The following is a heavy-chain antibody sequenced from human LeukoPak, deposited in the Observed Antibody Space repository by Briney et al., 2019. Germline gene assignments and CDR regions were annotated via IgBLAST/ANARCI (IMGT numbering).Heavy chain of an antibody. D-gene: IGHD2-2*01. Sequence: PSETLSLTCTASGGSISSSSYYWGWTRQPPGKGLEWIGSIYYSGSTYYNPSLKSRVTISVDTSKNQFSLKLSSVTAADTAVYYCASMSPRDIVVVPAWYWGQGTLVTVSS. CDR3: ASMSPRDIVVVPAWY. V-gene: IGHV4-39*01. CDR2: IYYSGST. CDR1: GGSISSSSYY. J-gene: IGHJ4*02.